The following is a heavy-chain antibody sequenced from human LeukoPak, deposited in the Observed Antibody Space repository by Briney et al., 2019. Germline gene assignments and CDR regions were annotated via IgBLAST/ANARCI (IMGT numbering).Heavy chain of an antibody. Sequence: GGSLRLSCAASGFTFSSYAMSWVRQAPGKGLEWVSAISGSGGSTYYADSVKGRFTISRDNSKNTLYLQMNSLRAEDTAVYYCAIDHSLPRYYYDSSGDAFDIWGQGPMVTVSS. D-gene: IGHD3-22*01. CDR2: ISGSGGST. CDR1: GFTFSSYA. CDR3: AIDHSLPRYYYDSSGDAFDI. V-gene: IGHV3-23*01. J-gene: IGHJ3*02.